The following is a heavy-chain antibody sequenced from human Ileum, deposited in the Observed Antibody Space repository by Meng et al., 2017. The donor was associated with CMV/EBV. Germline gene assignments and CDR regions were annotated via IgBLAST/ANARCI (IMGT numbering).Heavy chain of an antibody. CDR3: ARDNLDSSSSMDV. V-gene: IGHV3-48*03. CDR1: GFTFSSYE. CDR2: ISSSGSDV. D-gene: IGHD6-6*01. J-gene: IGHJ6*02. Sequence: GESLKISCAASGFTFSSYEINWVRQAPGKGLEWVSHISSSGSDVYYADSVKGRFTISRDNAKNSLYLQMNSLRVEDTAVYYCARDNLDSSSSMDVWGQGTMVTVSS.